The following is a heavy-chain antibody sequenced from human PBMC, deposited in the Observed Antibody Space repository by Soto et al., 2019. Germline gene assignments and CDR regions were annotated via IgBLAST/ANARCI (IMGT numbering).Heavy chain of an antibody. J-gene: IGHJ4*02. CDR1: GFTFSTYT. CDR3: AKARCSTTNCYVPDY. Sequence: GGSMILSCAASGFTFSTYTMSWVRREPGKGLEWVSAISGSGGSPSYADSVQGRFSISRDNPKKTLYLQMNSLRAEDTAVYYCAKARCSTTNCYVPDYWGQGTLVTVSS. D-gene: IGHD2-2*01. V-gene: IGHV3-23*01. CDR2: ISGSGGSP.